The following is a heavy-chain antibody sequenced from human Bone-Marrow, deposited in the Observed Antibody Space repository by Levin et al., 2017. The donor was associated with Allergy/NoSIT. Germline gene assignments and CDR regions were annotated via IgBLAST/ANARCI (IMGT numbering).Heavy chain of an antibody. D-gene: IGHD1-26*01. CDR2: IYSGGET. Sequence: GESLKISCAGSGFTVSNSYMSWVRQAPGKGLEWVSVIYSGGETHYADSVKGRFTISRDNFKNTVYLHMNSLRAEDTAVYYCAREGRGSGLDYWGQGTLVTVSS. CDR1: GFTVSNSY. CDR3: AREGRGSGLDY. J-gene: IGHJ4*02. V-gene: IGHV3-53*01.